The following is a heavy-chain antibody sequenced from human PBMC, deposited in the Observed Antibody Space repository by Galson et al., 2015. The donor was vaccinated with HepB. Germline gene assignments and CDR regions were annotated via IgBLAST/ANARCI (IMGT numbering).Heavy chain of an antibody. Sequence: PALVTPTQPLTLTCTFSGFSLRTSGMCVTWIRQPPGKALEWLALIDWDDDKYYSTSLKTRLTISKDTSKNQVVLTVTNMNPVDTAKYYCARISSAVVAGRPPSYHYYYMDVWGKGTTVTVSS. J-gene: IGHJ6*03. CDR3: ARISSAVVAGRPPSYHYYYMDV. V-gene: IGHV2-70*01. CDR2: IDWDDDK. CDR1: GFSLRTSGMC. D-gene: IGHD6-6*01.